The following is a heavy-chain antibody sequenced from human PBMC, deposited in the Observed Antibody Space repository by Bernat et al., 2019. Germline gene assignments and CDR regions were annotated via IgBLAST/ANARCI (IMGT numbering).Heavy chain of an antibody. CDR1: GYTFTSYD. CDR2: MNPNSGNT. CDR3: ARAPAGEYQLLSVYMDV. J-gene: IGHJ6*03. Sequence: QVQLVQSGAEVKKPGASVKVSCKASGYTFTSYDINWVRQATGQGLEWMGWMNPNSGNTGYAQKFQGRVTMTRNTSISTAYMELSSLRSEDTAVYYCARAPAGEYQLLSVYMDVWGKGTTVTVSS. V-gene: IGHV1-8*01. D-gene: IGHD2-2*01.